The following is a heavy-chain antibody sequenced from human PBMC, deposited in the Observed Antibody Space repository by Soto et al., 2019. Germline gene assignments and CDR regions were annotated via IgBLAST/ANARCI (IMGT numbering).Heavy chain of an antibody. J-gene: IGHJ6*02. CDR2: IYTSGST. V-gene: IGHV4-4*07. CDR3: ARVGGTTWPNYYYFGMHX. CDR1: GCCISSYY. Sequence: LSLTCTVSGCCISSYYWSWIRQPAGKGLEWIVRIYTSGSTNYNPSLKSRVTMSVDTSKNQFSLNLSSVTAADTAVYYCARVGGTTWPNYYYFGMHXWGQVTNVTGS. D-gene: IGHD1-1*01.